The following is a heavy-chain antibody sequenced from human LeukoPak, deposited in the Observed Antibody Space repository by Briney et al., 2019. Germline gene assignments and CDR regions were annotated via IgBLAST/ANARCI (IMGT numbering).Heavy chain of an antibody. V-gene: IGHV1-24*01. CDR1: GYTLTELS. Sequence: ASVKVSCKVSGYTLTELSMHWVRQAPGKGLEWMEGFDPEDGETIYAQKFQGRVTMTEDTSTDTAYMELSSLRSEDTAVYYCATLTYGQNWFDPWGQGTLVTVSS. CDR2: FDPEDGET. CDR3: ATLTYGQNWFDP. D-gene: IGHD4-17*01. J-gene: IGHJ5*02.